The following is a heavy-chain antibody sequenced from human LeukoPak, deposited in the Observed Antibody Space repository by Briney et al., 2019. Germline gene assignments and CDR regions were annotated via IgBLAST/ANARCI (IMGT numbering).Heavy chain of an antibody. CDR1: GFTFDNYA. J-gene: IGHJ2*01. Sequence: GRSLRLSCAASGFTFDNYAMHWVRQAPGKGLEWVSGISRNSDAIGYADSVKGRFTISRDNAKNSLYLQMNSLRAEDTAVYYCSGSDTTGYSPREWDYWYFDLWGRGTLVTVSS. CDR2: ISRNSDAI. V-gene: IGHV3-9*01. D-gene: IGHD3-9*01. CDR3: SGSDTTGYSPREWDYWYFDL.